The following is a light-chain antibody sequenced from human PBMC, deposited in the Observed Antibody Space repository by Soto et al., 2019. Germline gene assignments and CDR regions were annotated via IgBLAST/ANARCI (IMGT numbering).Light chain of an antibody. Sequence: QSALTQPPSASGSRGQSVTISCTGTSVDINYVSWFQQHPGKAPKLIICEVTKRPSGVPDRFSGSKSGNTASLTVSGLQYDDEADYYCSSYAGRDIWVFGGGTKLTFL. CDR2: EVT. V-gene: IGLV2-8*01. J-gene: IGLJ3*02. CDR3: SSYAGRDIWV. CDR1: SVDINY.